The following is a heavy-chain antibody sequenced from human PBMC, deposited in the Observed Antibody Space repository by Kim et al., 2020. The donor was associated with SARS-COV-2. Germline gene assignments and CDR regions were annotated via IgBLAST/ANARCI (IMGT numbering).Heavy chain of an antibody. J-gene: IGHJ3*02. CDR1: GFTFSNYA. CDR2: IRGGGAVT. Sequence: GGSLRLSCAASGFTFSNYAMSWVRQAPGKGLEWVSYIRGGGAVTHYAGSVKGRCTISRDNFKNTLYLQVDSLRAEDTAVYYCAKCHSDWGNDAFDIWVLGTMVTVSS. V-gene: IGHV3-23*01. CDR3: AKCHSDWGNDAFDI. D-gene: IGHD3-16*01.